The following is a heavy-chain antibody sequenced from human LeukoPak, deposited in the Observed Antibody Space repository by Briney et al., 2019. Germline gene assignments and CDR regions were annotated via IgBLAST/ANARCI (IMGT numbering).Heavy chain of an antibody. CDR1: GGSISSYY. D-gene: IGHD3-3*01. V-gene: IGHV4-34*01. CDR2: INHSGST. CDR3: ARVYYDFWSGYSSWFDP. Sequence: SETLSLTCTVSGGSISSYYWSWIRQPPGKGLEWIGEINHSGSTNYNPSLKSRVTISVDTSKNQFSLKLSSVTAADTAAYYCARVYYDFWSGYSSWFDPWGQGTLVTVSS. J-gene: IGHJ5*02.